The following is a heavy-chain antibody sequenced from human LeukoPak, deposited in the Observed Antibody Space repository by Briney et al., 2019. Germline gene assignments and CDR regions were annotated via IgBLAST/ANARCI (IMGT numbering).Heavy chain of an antibody. CDR1: GGSISSSRDY. CDR3: ARTTEGGYTYDYFYYYYMDV. J-gene: IGHJ6*03. CDR2: IYYSGST. Sequence: PSETLSLTCTVSGGSISSSRDYWAWIRQPPGKGLEWIANIYYSGSTYYSPSLKSRVTISVDTSKNQFFLKLSSVTAADTAVYYCARTTEGGYTYDYFYYYYMDVWGKGTTVTISS. D-gene: IGHD5-18*01. V-gene: IGHV4-39*07.